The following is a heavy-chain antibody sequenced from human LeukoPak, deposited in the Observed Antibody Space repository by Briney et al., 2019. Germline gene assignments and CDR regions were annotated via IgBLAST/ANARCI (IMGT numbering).Heavy chain of an antibody. CDR1: GFTFSNYW. V-gene: IGHV3-7*01. CDR3: AKDSYSKGDF. D-gene: IGHD6-13*01. CDR2: IKNDGAVK. J-gene: IGHJ4*02. Sequence: GGSLRLSCAASGFTFSNYWMNWVRQAPGKGLEWVANIKNDGAVKNYVDSVKGRFTISRDNAKNSLYLQMNSLRAEDTAVYYCAKDSYSKGDFWGQGVLVTVSS.